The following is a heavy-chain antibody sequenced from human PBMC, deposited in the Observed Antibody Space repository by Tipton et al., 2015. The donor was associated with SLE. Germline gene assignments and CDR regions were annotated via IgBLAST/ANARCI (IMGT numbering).Heavy chain of an antibody. V-gene: IGHV3-43*01. CDR3: AKGVQYGSGYGMDV. Sequence: SLRLSCAASGFTFDDYNMYWVRQAPGKGLEWVSLITWDGENTHFADSVKGRFTTSRDNSKNSLYLQMKSLRPEDTALYYCAKGVQYGSGYGMDVWGQGTTVTVSS. J-gene: IGHJ6*02. CDR2: ITWDGENT. CDR1: GFTFDDYN. D-gene: IGHD2-2*03.